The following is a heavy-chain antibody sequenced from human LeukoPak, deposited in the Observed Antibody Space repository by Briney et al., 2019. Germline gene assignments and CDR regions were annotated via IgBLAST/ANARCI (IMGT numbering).Heavy chain of an antibody. CDR2: ISYDGSNK. CDR1: GFTFSSYG. D-gene: IGHD5-18*01. V-gene: IGHV3-30*18. J-gene: IGHJ4*02. Sequence: GGSLRLSCAAPGFTFSSYGTHWVRQAPGKGLEWVAVISYDGSNKYYADSVKGRFTISRDNSKNTLYLQMNSLRAEDTAVYYCAKDPDTAMGLVDYWGQGTLVTVSS. CDR3: AKDPDTAMGLVDY.